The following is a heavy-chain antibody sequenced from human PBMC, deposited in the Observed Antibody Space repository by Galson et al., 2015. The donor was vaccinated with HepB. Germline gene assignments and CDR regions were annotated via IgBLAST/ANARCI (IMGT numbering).Heavy chain of an antibody. CDR1: GYTFTGYY. CDR2: INPNSGGT. CDR3: ARVAGLRLGELSLYSKNYYYYGMDV. J-gene: IGHJ6*02. V-gene: IGHV1-2*02. Sequence: SVKVSCKASGYTFTGYYMHWVRQAPGQGLEWMGWINPNSGGTNYAQKFQGRVTMTRDTSISTAYMELSRLRSDDTAVYYCARVAGLRLGELSLYSKNYYYYGMDVWGQGTTVTVSS. D-gene: IGHD3-16*02.